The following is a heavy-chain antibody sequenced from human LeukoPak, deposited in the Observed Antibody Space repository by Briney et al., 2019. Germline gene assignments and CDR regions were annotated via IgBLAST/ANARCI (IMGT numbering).Heavy chain of an antibody. CDR2: IRYDGNDK. J-gene: IGHJ4*02. CDR1: EFTFSNYG. CDR3: AKDLSPYYDLGDFDY. D-gene: IGHD3-22*01. V-gene: IGHV3-30*02. Sequence: QTGGSLRLSCAASEFTFSNYGMHWVRQAPGKGLEWVAFIRYDGNDKYYADSVKGRFTISRDNSKNTLYLQMNSLRAEDTAVYYCAKDLSPYYDLGDFDYWGQGTLVTVSS.